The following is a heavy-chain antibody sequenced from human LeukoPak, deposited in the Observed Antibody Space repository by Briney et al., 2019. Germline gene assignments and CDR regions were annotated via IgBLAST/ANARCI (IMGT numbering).Heavy chain of an antibody. V-gene: IGHV3-15*01. Sequence: GGSLRFSCAASGFTFSHARMSWVRQAPGKGLEWVGRIKSKSDGGTTDYAAPVKGRFTISRDDSKNTLYLQMNSLKTEDTGVYYCSSGGYSGYDFDNWGQGTLVTVSS. J-gene: IGHJ5*02. CDR2: IKSKSDGGTT. CDR1: GFTFSHAR. CDR3: SSGGYSGYDFDN. D-gene: IGHD5-12*01.